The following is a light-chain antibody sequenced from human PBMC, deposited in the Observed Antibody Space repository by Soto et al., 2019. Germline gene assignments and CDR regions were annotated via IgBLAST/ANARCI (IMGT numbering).Light chain of an antibody. CDR1: SSDVGAYNS. V-gene: IGLV2-8*01. CDR2: EVS. J-gene: IGLJ2*01. CDR3: SSYAGATNLV. Sequence: QSALTQPPSASGSPGQSVTISCTGTSSDVGAYNSVSWYQHYPGEAPKLLIYEVSKRPSGVPDRFSGSKSGNTASLTVSGLQAEDEADYYCSSYAGATNLVFGGGTQLTVL.